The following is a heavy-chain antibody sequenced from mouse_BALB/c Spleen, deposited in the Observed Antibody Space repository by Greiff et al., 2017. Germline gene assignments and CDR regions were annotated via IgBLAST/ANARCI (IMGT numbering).Heavy chain of an antibody. CDR2: ISTYYGDA. D-gene: IGHD4-1*01. Sequence: QVQLQQSGAELVRPGVSVKISCKGSGYTFTDYAMHWVKQSHAKSLEWIGVISTYYGDASYNQKFKGKATMTVDKSSSTAYMELARLTSEDSAIYYCARELGRDLAYWGQGTLVTVSA. J-gene: IGHJ3*01. CDR3: ARELGRDLAY. CDR1: GYTFTDYA. V-gene: IGHV1S137*01.